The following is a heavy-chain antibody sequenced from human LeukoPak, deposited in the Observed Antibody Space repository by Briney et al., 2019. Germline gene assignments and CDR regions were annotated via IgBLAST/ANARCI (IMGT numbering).Heavy chain of an antibody. V-gene: IGHV4-4*02. CDR1: GGSISSNNW. J-gene: IGHJ6*03. CDR2: IYHSGGT. CDR3: ARRSSGWSHYYYYYMDV. Sequence: SGTLSLTCGVSGGSISSNNWWSWLRQPPGEGLEWIGEIYHSGGTNYNPSLKSRVTISVDTSKNQFSLKLSSVTAADTAVYYCARRSSGWSHYYYYYMDVWGKGTTVTISS. D-gene: IGHD2-8*01.